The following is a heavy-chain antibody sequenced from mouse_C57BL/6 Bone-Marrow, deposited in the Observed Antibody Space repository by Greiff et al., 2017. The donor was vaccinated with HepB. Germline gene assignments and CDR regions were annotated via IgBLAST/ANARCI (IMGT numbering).Heavy chain of an antibody. CDR1: GFSINSDCY. D-gene: IGHD2-3*01. Sequence: EVNLVESGPSLVRPSQTLSLTCTVTGFSINSDCYWIWIRQFPGNKLEYIGYTFYSGITYYNPSLESRTYITRDTSKNQFSLKLSSVTTEDTATYYCARGGWLLPHWYFDVWGTGTTVTVSS. CDR3: ARGGWLLPHWYFDV. CDR2: TFYSGIT. V-gene: IGHV3-3*01. J-gene: IGHJ1*03.